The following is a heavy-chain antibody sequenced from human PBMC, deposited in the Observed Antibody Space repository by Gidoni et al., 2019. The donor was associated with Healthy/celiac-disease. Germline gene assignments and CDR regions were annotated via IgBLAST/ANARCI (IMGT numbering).Heavy chain of an antibody. CDR2: MNPNSGNT. J-gene: IGHJ6*02. Sequence: QVQLVQSGAEVKKPGASVKVSCKASGYTFTSSDITWVRPATGQGLEWMGWMNPNSGNTGYAQKFQGRVTMTRNTSISTAYMELSSLRSEDTAVYYCARLERSEWLDPYYYYGMDVWGQGTTVTVSS. D-gene: IGHD6-19*01. CDR3: ARLERSEWLDPYYYYGMDV. CDR1: GYTFTSSD. V-gene: IGHV1-8*01.